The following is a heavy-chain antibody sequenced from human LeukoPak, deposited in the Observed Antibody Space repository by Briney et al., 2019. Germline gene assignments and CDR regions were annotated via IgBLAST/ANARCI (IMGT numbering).Heavy chain of an antibody. CDR3: ALHYGSGSNNWLGP. J-gene: IGHJ5*02. CDR2: ISGSGGET. D-gene: IGHD3-10*01. V-gene: IGHV3-23*01. CDR1: GVTYG. Sequence: GGSLRLSCAASGVTYGMSWVRQAPGKGLAWVSAISGSGGETYYADSVKGRFTISRDNSKNTLYLQMNSLRAEDSAIYYCALHYGSGSNNWLGPWGQGTLVTVSS.